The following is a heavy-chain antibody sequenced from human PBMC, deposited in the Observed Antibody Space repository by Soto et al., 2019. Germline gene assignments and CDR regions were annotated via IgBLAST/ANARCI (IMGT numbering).Heavy chain of an antibody. J-gene: IGHJ3*01. CDR1: GLTVSGKKY. CDR2: LYDVDGT. CDR3: ATWHEREHAYDV. Sequence: DVQLVESGGGLIQPGESLRLSCAAFGLTVSGKKYVAWVRQAPGKGLEWVSALYDVDGTYYADSLKGRFTTSTDSSKTTVYLQMNDLRPDDTAVYSCATWHEREHAYDVWGQGTTVTVSS. V-gene: IGHV3-53*01. D-gene: IGHD1-1*01.